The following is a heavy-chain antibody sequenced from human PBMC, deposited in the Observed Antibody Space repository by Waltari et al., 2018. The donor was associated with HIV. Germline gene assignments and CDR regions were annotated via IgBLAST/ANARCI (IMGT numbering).Heavy chain of an antibody. D-gene: IGHD1-26*01. V-gene: IGHV4-61*02. CDR2: IYSSGNT. Sequence: QVQLQESGPGLVKPSQTLSLTCTVSGGSISNGSYYWNWIRQPAGKGLEWIGRIYSSGNTNYNPSLKSRVTISVDTSKNQFSLKLSSVTAADTAVYYCARGRFESYILYYYYGMDVWGQGTTVSVSS. CDR1: GGSISNGSYY. CDR3: ARGRFESYILYYYYGMDV. J-gene: IGHJ6*02.